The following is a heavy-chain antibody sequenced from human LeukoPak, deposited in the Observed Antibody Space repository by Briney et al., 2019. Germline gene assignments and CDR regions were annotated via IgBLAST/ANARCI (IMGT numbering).Heavy chain of an antibody. J-gene: IGHJ4*02. CDR2: ISGSGDST. V-gene: IGHV3-23*01. D-gene: IGHD4-17*01. CDR1: GFTFSSYS. Sequence: GGSLRLSCAVSGFTFSSYSMSWVRQAPGKGLEWVSAISGSGDSTYYADSVKGRFTISRDNSKNTLYLQMNSLRVEDTAVYYCAGGRAYGDYFDYWGQGTLVTASS. CDR3: AGGRAYGDYFDY.